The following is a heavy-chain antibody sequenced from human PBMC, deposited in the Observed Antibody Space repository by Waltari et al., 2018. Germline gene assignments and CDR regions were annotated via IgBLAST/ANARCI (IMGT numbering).Heavy chain of an antibody. CDR3: AREAYSYGP. J-gene: IGHJ5*02. Sequence: QVQLQESGPRLVKPSLTLSLTCTVSGDSITSGGYYWSWIRQHPGKGLEWIGYIYYSGTTYYNPARKSRVTISIDRSKNQFYLNLTSVTVADTAVYYCAREAYSYGPWGQGTLVTVSS. CDR2: IYYSGTT. CDR1: GDSITSGGYY. V-gene: IGHV4-31*03. D-gene: IGHD5-18*01.